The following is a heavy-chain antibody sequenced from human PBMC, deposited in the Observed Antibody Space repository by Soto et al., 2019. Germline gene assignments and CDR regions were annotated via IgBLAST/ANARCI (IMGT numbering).Heavy chain of an antibody. Sequence: QITLKESGPTLVKPTQTLTLTCTFSGFSLSTSGVGVGWIRQPPGKALEWLALIYWNDDKRYSPSLKSRLTITKDNSKNQVVLTMTNMDPVDTATYYCAHSPNDSSGYYYYYYGMDVWGQGTTVTVSS. J-gene: IGHJ6*02. D-gene: IGHD3-22*01. V-gene: IGHV2-5*01. CDR1: GFSLSTSGVG. CDR3: AHSPNDSSGYYYYYYGMDV. CDR2: IYWNDDK.